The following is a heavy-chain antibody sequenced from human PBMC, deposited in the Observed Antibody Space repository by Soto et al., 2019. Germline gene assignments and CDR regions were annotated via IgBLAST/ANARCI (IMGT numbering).Heavy chain of an antibody. V-gene: IGHV4-59*01. Sequence: SETLSLTCTVSGGSISSYYWSWIRQPPGKGLEWIGYIYYSGNTNYNPSLKSRVTISVDTSKNQFTLKLSSVTAADTAVYYCARDSPWLYFDYWGQGTLVTVSS. CDR1: GGSISSYY. CDR2: IYYSGNT. D-gene: IGHD3-10*01. J-gene: IGHJ4*02. CDR3: ARDSPWLYFDY.